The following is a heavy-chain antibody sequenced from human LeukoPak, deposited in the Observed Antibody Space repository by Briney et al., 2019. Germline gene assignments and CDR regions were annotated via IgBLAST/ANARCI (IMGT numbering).Heavy chain of an antibody. V-gene: IGHV3-48*02. D-gene: IGHD2-2*01. J-gene: IGHJ6*02. CDR1: GFTFSSYS. Sequence: GGSLRLSCAASGFTFSSYSMNWVRQAPGKGLEWVSYISSSSSTIYYADSVKGRFTISRDNAKNSLYLQMNSLRDEDTAVYYCARALVVTAADSNYYYYGMDVWGQGTTVTVSS. CDR2: ISSSSSTI. CDR3: ARALVVTAADSNYYYYGMDV.